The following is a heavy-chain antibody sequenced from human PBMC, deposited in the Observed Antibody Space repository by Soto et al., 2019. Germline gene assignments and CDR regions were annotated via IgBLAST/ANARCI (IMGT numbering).Heavy chain of an antibody. D-gene: IGHD6-6*01. CDR2: IYASGGA. Sequence: QITLKESGPTLVKPTQTLTLTCTFSGFSLSSGGGAVGWIRQPPGKALEWLAIIYASGGAHYSPSLKTRLTITKATSNNQVVLTMTNMDPVDTATYYCGHRRNVATRCWFDPWGQGILVTVSS. CDR3: GHRRNVATRCWFDP. CDR1: GFSLSSGGGA. V-gene: IGHV2-5*01. J-gene: IGHJ5*02.